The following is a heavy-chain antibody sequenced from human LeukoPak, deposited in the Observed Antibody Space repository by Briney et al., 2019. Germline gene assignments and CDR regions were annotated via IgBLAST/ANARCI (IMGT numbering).Heavy chain of an antibody. D-gene: IGHD6-13*01. CDR3: ARLAAADYFDY. V-gene: IGHV4-59*01. CDR1: GGSISSYY. CDR2: IYYTGST. J-gene: IGHJ4*02. Sequence: SETLSLTCTVSGGSISSYYWSWIRQPPGKGLEWIGYIYYTGSTNYNPSLKSRVTISVDTSKNQFSLKLSSVTAADTAVYYCARLAAADYFDYWGQGTLVTVSS.